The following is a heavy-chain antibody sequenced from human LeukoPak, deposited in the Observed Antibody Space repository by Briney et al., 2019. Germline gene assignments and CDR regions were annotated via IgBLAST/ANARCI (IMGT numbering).Heavy chain of an antibody. D-gene: IGHD3-22*01. V-gene: IGHV3-23*01. J-gene: IGHJ4*02. CDR2: ISASGGST. CDR3: AKYNSSGYYYDYFDY. CDR1: GFTFSSYA. Sequence: PGGSLRLTCAASGFTFSSYAMSWVRQAPGKGLEWVSAISASGGSTYYADSVKGRFTISRDNSKNTLYLQMNSLRAEDTAVYYCAKYNSSGYYYDYFDYWGQGTLVTVSS.